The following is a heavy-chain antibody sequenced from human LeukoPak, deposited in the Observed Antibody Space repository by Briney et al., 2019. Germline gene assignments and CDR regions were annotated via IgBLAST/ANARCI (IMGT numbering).Heavy chain of an antibody. J-gene: IGHJ3*01. CDR3: ARAQGGGRHAFDV. Sequence: GGSLRLSCAASVFTFSSYSINGLRHSRGRGREGFSYISTCNSTIYYTDSVRPLFTIPRDNDNNSLYLQMNRLRAEDRAVYYCARAQGGGRHAFDVWGQGTMVTVSS. V-gene: IGHV3-48*04. CDR1: VFTFSSYS. CDR2: ISTCNSTI. D-gene: IGHD2-15*01.